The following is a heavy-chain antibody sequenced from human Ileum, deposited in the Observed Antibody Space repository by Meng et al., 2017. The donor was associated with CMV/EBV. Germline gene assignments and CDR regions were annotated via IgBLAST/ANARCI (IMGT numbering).Heavy chain of an antibody. V-gene: IGHV3-66*02. D-gene: IGHD3-9*01. CDR1: GFTVSNNY. CDR2: IYSGGGT. Sequence: GESLKISCAASGFTVSNNYMSWVRQAPGKGLEWVSVIYSGGGTFYADPVKGRFTISRDNSGNTLYLQMNNLRAEDTAVYYCARLTTGFPNWFDPWGQGTLVTVSS. J-gene: IGHJ5*02. CDR3: ARLTTGFPNWFDP.